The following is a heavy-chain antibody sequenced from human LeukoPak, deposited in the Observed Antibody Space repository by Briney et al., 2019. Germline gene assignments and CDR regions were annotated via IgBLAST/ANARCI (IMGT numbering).Heavy chain of an antibody. CDR3: ASVHYYGMEV. CDR2: ISSSGRII. J-gene: IGHJ6*02. V-gene: IGHV3-11*01. D-gene: IGHD2-8*01. CDR1: GFTFSDYY. Sequence: PGGSLRLSCAASGFTFSDYYMSWIRQAPGKGLEWVSYISSSGRIIYYADSMKGRFTISRDNAKNSLFLQMNSLRAEDTAVYYCASVHYYGMEVWGQGTTVTVSS.